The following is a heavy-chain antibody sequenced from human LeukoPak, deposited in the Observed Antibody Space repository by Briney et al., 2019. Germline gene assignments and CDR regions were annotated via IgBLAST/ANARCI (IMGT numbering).Heavy chain of an antibody. CDR3: ARTDYGDYEAPDY. Sequence: GGSLRLSCAASGFTFSSYGMHWVRQAPGKGLEWVAFIRYDGSNKYYADSVKGRFTISRDNSKNTLYLQMNSLRAEDTAVYYCARTDYGDYEAPDYWGQGTLVTVSS. CDR2: IRYDGSNK. J-gene: IGHJ4*02. CDR1: GFTFSSYG. V-gene: IGHV3-30*02. D-gene: IGHD4-17*01.